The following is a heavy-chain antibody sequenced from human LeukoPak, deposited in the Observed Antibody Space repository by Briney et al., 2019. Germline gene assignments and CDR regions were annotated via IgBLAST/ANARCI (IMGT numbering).Heavy chain of an antibody. D-gene: IGHD1-1*01. CDR3: ASWYNWNDGDY. V-gene: IGHV3-23*01. CDR1: GFTFSSYA. Sequence: PGGSLRLSCAASGFTFSSYAMSWVRQAPEKGLEWVSTISGSGGGTYYADSVKGRFTISRDDSKDTLYLQMNSLRAEDTAVYYCASWYNWNDGDYWGQGTLVTVSS. J-gene: IGHJ4*02. CDR2: ISGSGGGT.